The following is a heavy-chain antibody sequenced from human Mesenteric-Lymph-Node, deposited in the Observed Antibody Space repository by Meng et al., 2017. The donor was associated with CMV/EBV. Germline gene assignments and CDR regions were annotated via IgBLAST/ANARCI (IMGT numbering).Heavy chain of an antibody. CDR2: INSDGSST. CDR3: ARAVGATEVDY. J-gene: IGHJ4*02. V-gene: IGHV3-74*01. CDR1: GFTFSSYW. D-gene: IGHD1-26*01. Sequence: GESLKISCAASGFTFSSYWMHWVRQAPGKGLVWVSRINSDGSSTSYADSVKGRFTISRDNPKNTLYLQMNSLRAEDTAVYYCARAVGATEVDYWGQGTLVTVSS.